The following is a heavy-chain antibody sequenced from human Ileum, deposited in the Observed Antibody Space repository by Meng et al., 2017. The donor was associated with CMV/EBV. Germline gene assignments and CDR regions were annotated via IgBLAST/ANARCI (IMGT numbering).Heavy chain of an antibody. Sequence: QVHLSESGPGLVKPSQTLSLTCTVSGGSIRSGDYYWSWIRQSPGKGLEWIGYIYYSGSTYYNPSLKSRLIISVDTYKNQFSLKLSSVTAADAAVYFCARGVNYYPISGYKYYDQWGQGTLVTVSS. V-gene: IGHV4-30-4*08. J-gene: IGHJ4*02. CDR2: IYYSGST. D-gene: IGHD3-22*01. CDR1: GGSIRSGDYY. CDR3: ARGVNYYPISGYKYYDQ.